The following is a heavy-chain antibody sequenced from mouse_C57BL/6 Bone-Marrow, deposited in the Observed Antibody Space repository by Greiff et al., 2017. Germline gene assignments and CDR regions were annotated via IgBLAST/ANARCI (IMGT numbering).Heavy chain of an antibody. Sequence: VQLQQPGAELVKPGASVKVSCKASGYTFTSYWMHWVKQRPGQGLEWIGRIHPSDSDTNYNQKFKGKATLTVDKSSSTAYMQLSSLTSEDSAVYYCAIYGPYDGYPFAYWGQGTLVTVSA. D-gene: IGHD2-3*01. CDR2: IHPSDSDT. CDR1: GYTFTSYW. CDR3: AIYGPYDGYPFAY. J-gene: IGHJ3*01. V-gene: IGHV1-74*01.